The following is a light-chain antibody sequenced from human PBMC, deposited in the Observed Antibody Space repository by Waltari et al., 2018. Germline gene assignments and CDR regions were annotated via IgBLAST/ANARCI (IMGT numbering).Light chain of an antibody. CDR3: QEFGSSPTVT. CDR1: QRVSSRY. CDR2: SAS. V-gene: IGKV3-20*01. J-gene: IGKJ5*01. Sequence: IVLTQSPGTLSLSPGERATLSCRASQRVSSRYLAWYQQKPGQAPRVVIYSASGRGGGIPDRFSGSGSGTDFTLTISRLEPEDFAMYYCQEFGSSPTVTFGQGTRLEIK.